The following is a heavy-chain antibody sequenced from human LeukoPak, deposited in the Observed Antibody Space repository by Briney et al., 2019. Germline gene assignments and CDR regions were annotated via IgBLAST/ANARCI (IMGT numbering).Heavy chain of an antibody. J-gene: IGHJ3*02. V-gene: IGHV4-39*07. CDR1: GRSISSSSYY. CDR2: VYYSGIT. Sequence: SETLSLTCTVSGRSISSSSYYWAWIRQPPGKGLEWIGSVYYSGITYYNPSLKSRVTISVDTSKNQFSLKLTSVTAVDTAVYYCARDKGLPQAFDIWGQGTMVTVSS. CDR3: ARDKGLPQAFDI. D-gene: IGHD5/OR15-5a*01.